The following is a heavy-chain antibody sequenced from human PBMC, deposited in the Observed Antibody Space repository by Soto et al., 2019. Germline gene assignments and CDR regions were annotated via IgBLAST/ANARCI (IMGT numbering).Heavy chain of an antibody. D-gene: IGHD1-1*01. V-gene: IGHV1-18*01. CDR1: GYTFSNYG. CDR3: ARRDPSGKTGY. J-gene: IGHJ4*02. Sequence: QAHLVQSGAEVKKPGASVKVSCKASGYTFSNYGFSWVRQAPGQGPEWMGWISAYNGNTNYAQSLQGRVSLATATSTSTAYMALASLRSDDTAVYYCARRDPSGKTGYWGQGTLVTVSS. CDR2: ISAYNGNT.